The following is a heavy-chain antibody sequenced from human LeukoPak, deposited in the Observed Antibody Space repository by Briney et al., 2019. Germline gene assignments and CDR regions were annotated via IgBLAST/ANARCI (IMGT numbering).Heavy chain of an antibody. CDR1: GGSISSYY. Sequence: SETLSLTCTVSGGSISSYYWSWIRQPPGKGLEWIGYIYYSGSTNYNPSLKSRVTLSVDTSKNQFSLNLSSVTAADTAMYYCARRPFSSSLARAFDIWGQGTMVTVSS. J-gene: IGHJ3*02. V-gene: IGHV4-59*08. CDR2: IYYSGST. D-gene: IGHD6-13*01. CDR3: ARRPFSSSLARAFDI.